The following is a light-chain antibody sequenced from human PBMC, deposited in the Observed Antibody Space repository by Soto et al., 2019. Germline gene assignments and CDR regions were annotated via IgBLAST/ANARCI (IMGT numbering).Light chain of an antibody. CDR3: QQYFSSRT. J-gene: IGKJ2*01. Sequence: DIVMTQSPDSLAVSLGERATINCKSSERVLDSSKNRNHLAWYQHKPGQPPKLLFYWASSRESEVPDRFSGSGSGTDFTLTISSLQTEDVAIYFCQQYFSSRTFGQGTKLEI. CDR1: ERVLDSSKNRNH. CDR2: WAS. V-gene: IGKV4-1*01.